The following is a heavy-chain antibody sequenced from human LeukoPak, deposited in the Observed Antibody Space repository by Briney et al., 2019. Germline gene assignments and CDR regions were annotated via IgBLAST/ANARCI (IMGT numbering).Heavy chain of an antibody. CDR2: ISAYNGNT. CDR3: ARGMGYCRSTSCPNDY. D-gene: IGHD2-2*01. J-gene: IGHJ4*02. CDR1: GYTFTSYG. Sequence: ASVKVSCKASGYTFTSYGIGWVRQAPGQGLEWMGWISAYNGNTNYAQKLQGRVTMTTDTSTSTAYMELRSLRSDDTAVYYCARGMGYCRSTSCPNDYWGQGTLVTVSS. V-gene: IGHV1-18*01.